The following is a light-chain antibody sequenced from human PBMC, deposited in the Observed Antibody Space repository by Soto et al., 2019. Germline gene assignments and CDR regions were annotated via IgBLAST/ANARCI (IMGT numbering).Light chain of an antibody. CDR3: AAWDDSLSCLYV. V-gene: IGLV1-44*01. CDR1: SSNIGTYT. J-gene: IGLJ1*01. Sequence: QSVLTQPPSASGTPGQRVTISCSGSSSNIGTYTVNWYQQFPGTAPKLLIYNNDQRPSGVPDRFSGFKYGTAASLAISGLQSEDEAEYYCAAWDDSLSCLYVFGTATKLTVL. CDR2: NND.